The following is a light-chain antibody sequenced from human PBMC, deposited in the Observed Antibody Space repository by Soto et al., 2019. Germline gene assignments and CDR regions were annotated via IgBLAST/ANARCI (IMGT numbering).Light chain of an antibody. J-gene: IGLJ1*01. V-gene: IGLV2-8*01. Sequence: QSVLTQPPSASGSPGQSVTISCTGTSSDVGGYNFVSWYQHHPGKVPRLMIYEVNKRPSGVPDRFSGSKSGNTASLTVSGLQAEDEADYSCSSYAGSNTFVFGTGTKLTVL. CDR1: SSDVGGYNF. CDR2: EVN. CDR3: SSYAGSNTFV.